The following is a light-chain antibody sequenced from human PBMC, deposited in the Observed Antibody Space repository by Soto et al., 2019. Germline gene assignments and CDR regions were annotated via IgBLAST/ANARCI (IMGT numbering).Light chain of an antibody. CDR2: GVS. CDR3: SSYTTTDSRL. V-gene: IGLV2-14*03. CDR1: SGNIGNFNF. J-gene: IGLJ1*01. Sequence: QSALTQPASVSGSPGQSITISCTGTSGNIGNFNFVSWYQQHPGKAPKLIIYGVSNRPSGVSDRFSASKSGNTASLTISGLQAEDEADYYCSSYTTTDSRLFGPGTKLTVL.